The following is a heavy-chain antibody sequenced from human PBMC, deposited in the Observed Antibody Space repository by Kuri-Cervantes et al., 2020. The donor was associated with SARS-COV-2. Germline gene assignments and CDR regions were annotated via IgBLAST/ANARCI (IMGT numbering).Heavy chain of an antibody. CDR3: ARDRGSSGWSWVYYYYGMDV. Sequence: ASVKVSCKASGGTFGSYGISWVRQAPGQGLEWMGWISAYNGNTNYAQKLQGRVTMTTDTYTSTAYMELRSLRSDDTAVYYCARDRGSSGWSWVYYYYGMDVWGQGTTVTVSS. CDR2: ISAYNGNT. D-gene: IGHD6-19*01. CDR1: GGTFGSYG. V-gene: IGHV1-18*01. J-gene: IGHJ6*02.